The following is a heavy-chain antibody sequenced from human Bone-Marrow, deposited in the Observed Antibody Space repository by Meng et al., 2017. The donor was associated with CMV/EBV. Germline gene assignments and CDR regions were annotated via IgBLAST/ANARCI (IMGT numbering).Heavy chain of an antibody. Sequence: GGSLRLSCAASGFTFSSYSMNWVRQAPGKGLEWVSSISSSSSYIYYADSVKGRFTMSRDNTKNSLYLQMESLRPDDTAVYYCAGHKDDFWGGRFDYWGQGALVTVSS. CDR3: AGHKDDFWGGRFDY. CDR1: GFTFSSYS. D-gene: IGHD3-3*01. CDR2: ISSSSSYI. J-gene: IGHJ4*02. V-gene: IGHV3-21*01.